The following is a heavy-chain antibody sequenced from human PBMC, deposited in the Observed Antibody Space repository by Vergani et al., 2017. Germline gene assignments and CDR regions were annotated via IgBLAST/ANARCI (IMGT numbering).Heavy chain of an antibody. CDR3: ARVNTETNGHLYYYYYMDG. Sequence: QVQLQQWGGGLLKPSETLSLTCVVNGGSFTSYHWTWIRQSPGEGLGWVGDIDHTGRPDYNPSLKSRLTMSVDKSRNQFSLTLNSVTATDTAIYFCARVNTETNGHLYYYYYMDGWGQGTAVTVS. D-gene: IGHD4-11*01. J-gene: IGHJ6*03. CDR1: GGSFTSYH. CDR2: IDHTGRP. V-gene: IGHV4-34*01.